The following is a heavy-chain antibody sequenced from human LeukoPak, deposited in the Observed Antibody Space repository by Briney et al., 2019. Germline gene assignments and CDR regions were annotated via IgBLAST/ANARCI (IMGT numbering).Heavy chain of an antibody. D-gene: IGHD2-2*01. CDR1: GYTFTSYY. Sequence: GASVKVSCKASGYTFTSYYMHWVRQAPGQGLEWMGIINPSGGSTSYAQKFQGRVTMTRDMSTSTVYMELSSLRSEDTAMYYCARGSSAGAFDIWGQGTMVTVSS. V-gene: IGHV1-46*01. J-gene: IGHJ3*02. CDR3: ARGSSAGAFDI. CDR2: INPSGGST.